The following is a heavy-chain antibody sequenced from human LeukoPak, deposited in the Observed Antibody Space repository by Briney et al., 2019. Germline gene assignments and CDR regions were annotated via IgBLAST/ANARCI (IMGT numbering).Heavy chain of an antibody. CDR3: ARDSFPGSYYSNYYYYYMDV. J-gene: IGHJ6*03. D-gene: IGHD1-26*01. CDR2: FYTSGSP. Sequence: SETLSLTYTVSGGSISSYYWSGIRQPAGKGLEWLGRFYTSGSPNYNPPRKSRVTMSVDTSKGQFSLKLSSVTAADTAVYYCARDSFPGSYYSNYYYYYMDVWGKGTTATVSS. CDR1: GGSISSYY. V-gene: IGHV4-4*07.